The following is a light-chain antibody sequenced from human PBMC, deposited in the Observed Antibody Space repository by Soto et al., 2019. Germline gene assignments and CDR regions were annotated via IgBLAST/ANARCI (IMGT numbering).Light chain of an antibody. V-gene: IGLV2-14*01. CDR2: DVS. Sequence: QSALTQPASVSGSPGQSITISCTGTSSDVGGYNYVSWYQQHPGKAPKLMIYDVSNRPSGVSNRFSGSKSGNTASLTISGLQAEDEAGYYCSSYTSSSTLAFYVFGTGTKVTVL. CDR3: SSYTSSSTLAFYV. CDR1: SSDVGGYNY. J-gene: IGLJ1*01.